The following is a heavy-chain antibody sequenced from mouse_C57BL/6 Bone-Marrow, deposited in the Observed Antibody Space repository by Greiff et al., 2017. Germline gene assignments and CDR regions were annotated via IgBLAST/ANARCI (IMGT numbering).Heavy chain of an antibody. J-gene: IGHJ3*01. D-gene: IGHD1-1*01. CDR3: TRVDYYGSSYDWFAY. V-gene: IGHV5-9-1*02. CDR2: ISSGGDYI. Sequence: EVQVVESGEGLVKPGGSLKLSCAASGFTFSSYAMSWVRQTPEKRLEWVAYISSGGDYIYYADTVKGRFPISRDNARNTLYLQMSSLKSEDTAMYYCTRVDYYGSSYDWFAYWGQGTLVTVSA. CDR1: GFTFSSYA.